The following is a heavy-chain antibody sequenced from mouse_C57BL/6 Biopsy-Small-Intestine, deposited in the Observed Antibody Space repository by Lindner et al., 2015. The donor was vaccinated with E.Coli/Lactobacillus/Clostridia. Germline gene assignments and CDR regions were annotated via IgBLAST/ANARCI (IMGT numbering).Heavy chain of an antibody. D-gene: IGHD2-2*01. CDR2: IYPGNNNT. V-gene: IGHV1-84*01. CDR1: GYTFTDYY. CDR3: ARSTMVTTAWFAY. Sequence: VQLQESGPELVKPGTSVKISCKASGYTFTDYYINWVKQRPGQGLEWIGWIYPGNNNTKYNERFKGKATLTVDTSSSPAYMQLNSLTSEDSAVYYCARSTMVTTAWFAYWGQGTLVTVSA. J-gene: IGHJ3*01.